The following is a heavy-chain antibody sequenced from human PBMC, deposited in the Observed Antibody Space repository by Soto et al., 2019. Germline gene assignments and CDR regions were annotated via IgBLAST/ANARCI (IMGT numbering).Heavy chain of an antibody. V-gene: IGHV3-7*01. CDR1: GFNFRNYW. J-gene: IGHJ4*02. CDR2: IKQDGSVK. CDR3: ARIGYSSSSNDY. Sequence: PGGSLRLSCAASGFNFRNYWMTWVRPAPGKGLEWVANIKQDGSVKYYVDSVKGRFTISRDNAKNSVYLQMNSLRVEDTAVYYCARIGYSSSSNDYWGQGTLVTVSS. D-gene: IGHD2-2*03.